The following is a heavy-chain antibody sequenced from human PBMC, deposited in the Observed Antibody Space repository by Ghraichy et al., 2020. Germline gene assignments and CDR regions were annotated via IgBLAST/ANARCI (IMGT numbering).Heavy chain of an antibody. CDR3: ARDRGAVRGVIFLDY. CDR1: GFTFSSYA. D-gene: IGHD3-10*01. Sequence: GGSLRLSCAASGFTFSSYAMHWVRQAPGKGLEWVAVISYDGSNKYYADSVKGRFTISRDNSKNTLYLQMNSLRAEDTAVYYCARDRGAVRGVIFLDYWGQGTLVTVSS. CDR2: ISYDGSNK. V-gene: IGHV3-30-3*01. J-gene: IGHJ4*02.